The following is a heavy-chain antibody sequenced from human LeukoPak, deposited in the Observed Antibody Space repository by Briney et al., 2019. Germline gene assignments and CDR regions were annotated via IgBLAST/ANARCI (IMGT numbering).Heavy chain of an antibody. CDR3: AREGLDWVVITHDYYYGMDV. CDR1: GGSFSGYY. V-gene: IGHV4-34*01. CDR2: INHSGST. Sequence: SETLSLTCAVYGGSFSGYYWSWIRQPPGKGLEWIGEINHSGSTNYNPSLKSRVTISVDTSKNQFSLKLSSVTAADTAVYYCAREGLDWVVITHDYYYGMDVWGQGTTVTVSS. J-gene: IGHJ6*02. D-gene: IGHD3-22*01.